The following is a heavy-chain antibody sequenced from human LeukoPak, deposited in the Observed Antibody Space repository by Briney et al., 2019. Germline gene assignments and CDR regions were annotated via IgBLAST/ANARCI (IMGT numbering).Heavy chain of an antibody. CDR2: INHSGST. J-gene: IGHJ6*02. D-gene: IGHD6-19*01. V-gene: IGHV4-34*01. CDR3: ARGPYSSGWFLGNYGMDV. CDR1: GGSFSGYY. Sequence: SETLSLTCAVYGGSFSGYYWSWIRQPPGKGLEWIGEINHSGSTNYNPSLKSRVTISVDTSKNQFSLKLSSVTAADTAVYYCARGPYSSGWFLGNYGMDVWGQGTTVTVSS.